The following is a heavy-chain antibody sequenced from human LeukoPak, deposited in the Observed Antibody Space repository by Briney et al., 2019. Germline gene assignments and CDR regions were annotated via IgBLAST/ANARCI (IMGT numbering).Heavy chain of an antibody. CDR2: MNPNSGNT. CDR3: ARVGPYSGSYWGDAFDT. Sequence: ASVKVSCKASGYTFTSYGINWVRQATGQGLEWMGWMNPNSGNTGYAQKFQGRVTMTRNTSISTAYMELSSLRSEDTAVYYCARVGPYSGSYWGDAFDTWGQGTMVTVSS. J-gene: IGHJ3*02. CDR1: GYTFTSYG. V-gene: IGHV1-8*01. D-gene: IGHD1-26*01.